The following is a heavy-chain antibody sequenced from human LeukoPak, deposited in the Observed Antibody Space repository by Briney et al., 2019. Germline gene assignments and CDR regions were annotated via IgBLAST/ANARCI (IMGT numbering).Heavy chain of an antibody. CDR1: GFTFSNAW. J-gene: IGHJ4*02. D-gene: IGHD5-12*01. CDR3: ATEDYSDYEFYYFDY. V-gene: IGHV3-15*01. Sequence: GGSLRLSCAASGFTFSNAWMSWVRQAPGKGLEWVGRIKSKSDGGTTDYAAPVKGRFTISRDDSKNTVYLQLNTLKPEDTAIYYCATEDYSDYEFYYFDYWGQGTLVTVSS. CDR2: IKSKSDGGTT.